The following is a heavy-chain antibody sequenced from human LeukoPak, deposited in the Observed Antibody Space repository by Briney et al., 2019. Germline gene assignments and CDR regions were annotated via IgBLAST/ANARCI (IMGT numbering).Heavy chain of an antibody. CDR3: AATSYNYDSSGYYWPDAFDI. D-gene: IGHD3-22*01. CDR2: ISAYNGNT. J-gene: IGHJ3*02. CDR1: GYTFTSYG. V-gene: IGHV1-18*01. Sequence: GASVKVSCKASGYTFTSYGISWVRQAPGQGLEWMGWISAYNGNTNYAQKLQGRVTMTTDTSTSTAYMELRSLRSDDTAVYYCAATSYNYDSSGYYWPDAFDIWGQGTMVAVSS.